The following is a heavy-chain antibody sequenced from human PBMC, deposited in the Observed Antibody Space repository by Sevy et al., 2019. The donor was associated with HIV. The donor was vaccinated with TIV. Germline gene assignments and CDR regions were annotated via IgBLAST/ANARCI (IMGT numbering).Heavy chain of an antibody. CDR3: ERVEAAAGTHYYYGMDV. CDR2: ISYDGSNK. D-gene: IGHD6-13*01. J-gene: IGHJ6*02. Sequence: GGSLRLSCAASGFTFSSYAMHWVRQAPGKGLEWVAVISYDGSNKYYADSVKGRFTISRDNSKNTLYLQMNSLRAEDTAVYYWERVEAAAGTHYYYGMDVWGQGTTVTVS. CDR1: GFTFSSYA. V-gene: IGHV3-30-3*01.